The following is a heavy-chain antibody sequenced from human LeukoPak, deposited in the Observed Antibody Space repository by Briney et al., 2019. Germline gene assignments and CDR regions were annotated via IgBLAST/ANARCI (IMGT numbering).Heavy chain of an antibody. D-gene: IGHD3-10*01. V-gene: IGHV3-33*01. CDR2: MWSDGSDK. Sequence: GGSLRLSCAASGFTFSNYGMHWVRQAQGKGRGWVAVMWSDGSDKYYADSVKGRFTISRDNSKNTLYLQLNSLRAEDTAVYSCARGFMVRGAINAFDIWGQGTMVTVSS. CDR1: GFTFSNYG. CDR3: ARGFMVRGAINAFDI. J-gene: IGHJ3*02.